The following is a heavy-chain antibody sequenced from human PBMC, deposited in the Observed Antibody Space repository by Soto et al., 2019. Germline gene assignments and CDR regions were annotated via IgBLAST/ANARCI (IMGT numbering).Heavy chain of an antibody. Sequence: SETLSLTCTVSGGSISNGGYYWSWIRQHPGKGLEWIGYIYYSGSTYYNPSLKSRVTISVDTSKNQFSLKLSSVTAADTAVYYCARARKDVLRYFDWLHEYFDYWGQGTLVTVSS. J-gene: IGHJ4*02. CDR3: ARARKDVLRYFDWLHEYFDY. D-gene: IGHD3-9*01. CDR2: IYYSGST. V-gene: IGHV4-31*03. CDR1: GGSISNGGYY.